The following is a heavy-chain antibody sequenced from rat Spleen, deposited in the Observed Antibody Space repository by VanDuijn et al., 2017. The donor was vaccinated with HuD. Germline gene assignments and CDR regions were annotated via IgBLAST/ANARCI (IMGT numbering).Heavy chain of an antibody. CDR2: IRTGGGDT. J-gene: IGHJ2*01. CDR1: GFTFSMYY. D-gene: IGHD1-11*01. V-gene: IGHV5-25*01. Sequence: EVQLVESGGGLVQPGRSMKLSCAASGFTFSMYYMAWVRQAPTKGLEWVASIRTGGGDTYYLDPVRGRFTISRDNAENPQYLQMDSLRSEDTANYYCTREDYGFDYWGQGVMVTVSS. CDR3: TREDYGFDY.